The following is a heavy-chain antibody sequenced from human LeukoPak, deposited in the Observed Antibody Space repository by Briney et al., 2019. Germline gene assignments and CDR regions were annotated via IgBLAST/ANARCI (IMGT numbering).Heavy chain of an antibody. V-gene: IGHV3-21*01. Sequence: GGSLRLSCAASGFTFSSYTMNWVRQAPGKGLEWVSSISSSSTYKYYADSVKGRFTISRDNAKNSLYLRMNSLRAEDTAVYYCAREMAWFGGLMDVWGKGTTVTISS. J-gene: IGHJ6*04. D-gene: IGHD3-10*01. CDR1: GFTFSSYT. CDR2: ISSSSTYK. CDR3: AREMAWFGGLMDV.